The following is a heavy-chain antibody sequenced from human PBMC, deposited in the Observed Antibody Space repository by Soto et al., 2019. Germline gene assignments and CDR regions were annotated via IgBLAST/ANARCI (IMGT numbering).Heavy chain of an antibody. Sequence: ASVKFSCKASGYTFTSYGISWMRQAPGQGLEWMGWISAYNGNTNYAQKLQGRVTMTTDTSTSTAYMELRSLRSDDTAVYYCARDRVSYQQAFDIWGQGTMVTVSS. J-gene: IGHJ3*02. CDR3: ARDRVSYQQAFDI. D-gene: IGHD6-13*01. CDR2: ISAYNGNT. V-gene: IGHV1-18*01. CDR1: GYTFTSYG.